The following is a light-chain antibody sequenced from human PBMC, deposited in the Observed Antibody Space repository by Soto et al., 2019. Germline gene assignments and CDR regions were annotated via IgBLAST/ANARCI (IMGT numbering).Light chain of an antibody. J-gene: IGKJ2*01. CDR3: QLYSSPAMYT. Sequence: DIVLTQSPGTLSLSPGERATLSCRASQTVDSRFLAWYQQKTGQAPRLLISGTSSRATGIPDRFSGSGSGTDFTLIISRLAPEDCALYDCQLYSSPAMYTFGQGTKLEI. CDR2: GTS. V-gene: IGKV3-20*01. CDR1: QTVDSRF.